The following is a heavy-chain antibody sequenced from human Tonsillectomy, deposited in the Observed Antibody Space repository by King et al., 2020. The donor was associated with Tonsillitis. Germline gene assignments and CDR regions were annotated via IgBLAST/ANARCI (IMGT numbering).Heavy chain of an antibody. CDR2: ISYDGSNK. V-gene: IGHV3-30*04. J-gene: IGHJ6*02. CDR3: GRELLQQSANGMDV. CDR1: GFTFSSYA. D-gene: IGHD6-13*01. Sequence: VQLVESGGGVVQPGRSLRLSCAASGFTFSSYAMHWVRQAPGKGLDWVAVISYDGSNKYYADSVKGRFTISRDNSKNTLYLQMNSLRAEDTAVYYCGRELLQQSANGMDVWGQGTTVTVSS.